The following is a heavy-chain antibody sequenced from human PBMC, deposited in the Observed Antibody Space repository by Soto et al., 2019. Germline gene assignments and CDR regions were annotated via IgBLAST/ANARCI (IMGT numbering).Heavy chain of an antibody. CDR3: AAGXDTAMATHYYYYYGMDV. CDR1: GFTFSSYA. D-gene: IGHD5-18*01. J-gene: IGHJ6*02. CDR2: ISYDGSNK. V-gene: IGHV3-30-3*01. Sequence: GGSLRLSCAASGFTFSSYAMHWVRQAPGKGLEWVAVISYDGSNKYYADSVKGRFTISRDNSKNTLYLQMNSLRAEDTAVYYCAAGXDTAMATHYYYYYGMDVWGQGTTVTVSS.